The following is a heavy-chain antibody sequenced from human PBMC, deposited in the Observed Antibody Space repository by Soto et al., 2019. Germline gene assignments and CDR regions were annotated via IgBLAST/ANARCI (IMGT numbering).Heavy chain of an antibody. J-gene: IGHJ6*02. CDR1: GGTFSSYA. CDR3: ARDQRIFGVVINYYGMDV. D-gene: IGHD3-3*01. Sequence: SVKVSCKTSGGTFSSYAISWVRQAPGQGLEWMGGIIPIFGTANYAQKFQGRVTITADESTSTAYMELSSLRSEDTAVYYCARDQRIFGVVINYYGMDVWGQGTTVTVSS. V-gene: IGHV1-69*13. CDR2: IIPIFGTA.